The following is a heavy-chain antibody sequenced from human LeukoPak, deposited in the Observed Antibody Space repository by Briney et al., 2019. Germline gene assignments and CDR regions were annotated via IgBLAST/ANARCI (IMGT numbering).Heavy chain of an antibody. D-gene: IGHD3-3*01. CDR3: ARHHPFGVVIILTFFDY. V-gene: IGHV4-38-2*01. CDR1: GYSISSGYY. J-gene: IGHJ4*02. Sequence: TSETLSLTCAVSGYSISSGYYWGWIRQPPGKGLEWIGSIYHSGSTYYNPSLKSRVTISVDASKNQFSLKLSSVTAADTAVYYCARHHPFGVVIILTFFDYWGQGTLVTVSS. CDR2: IYHSGST.